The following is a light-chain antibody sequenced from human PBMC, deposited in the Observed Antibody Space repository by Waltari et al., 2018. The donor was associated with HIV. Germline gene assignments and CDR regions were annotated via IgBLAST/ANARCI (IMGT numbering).Light chain of an antibody. CDR3: NSRDSSGNHVV. CDR2: GKN. Sequence: SSELTQDPAVSVALGQTVRSTCHGDSLRSYYASWYQQKPGQAPVLVIHGKNNRPAGIPDRFSGSSSGNTASLTITGAQAEDEADYYCNSRDSSGNHVVFGGGTKLTVL. J-gene: IGLJ2*01. V-gene: IGLV3-19*01. CDR1: SLRSYY.